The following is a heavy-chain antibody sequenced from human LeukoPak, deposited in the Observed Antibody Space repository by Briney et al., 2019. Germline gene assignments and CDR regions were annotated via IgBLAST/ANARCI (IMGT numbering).Heavy chain of an antibody. Sequence: GGSLRLSCAASGFTFSSYDMHWVRHAPGRGLEWVAAIGTASDTYYPDSVKARFTISRDNAKNSFYLQMNSLGAGDTAVYYCARGSGTGWYTKGYFDYWGQGTLVTVSS. CDR2: IGTASDT. CDR3: ARGSGTGWYTKGYFDY. J-gene: IGHJ4*02. CDR1: GFTFSSYD. D-gene: IGHD6-19*01. V-gene: IGHV3-13*01.